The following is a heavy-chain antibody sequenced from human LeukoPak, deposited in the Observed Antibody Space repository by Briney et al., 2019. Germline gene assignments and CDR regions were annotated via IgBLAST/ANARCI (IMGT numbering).Heavy chain of an antibody. CDR2: IYYSGST. CDR1: GGSISSYY. J-gene: IGHJ4*02. Sequence: SETLTLTCTVSGGSISSYYWSWVRQPPGKGLEWIGYIYYSGSTNYNPSLKSRGTISVDTSKNQFSLKLSPVTAADTAVYYCAGGMTAAAAYWGQGTLVTVSS. D-gene: IGHD6-13*01. CDR3: AGGMTAAAAY. V-gene: IGHV4-59*12.